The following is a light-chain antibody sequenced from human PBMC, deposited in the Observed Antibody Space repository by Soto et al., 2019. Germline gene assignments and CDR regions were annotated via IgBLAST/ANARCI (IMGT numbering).Light chain of an antibody. J-gene: IGLJ2*01. CDR2: DVS. V-gene: IGLV2-14*01. Sequence: QSALTQPASVSGSPGEWITISCTGTSSDVGGYNYVSWYQQHPGKAPKLMIYDVSNRPSGVSNRFSGSKSGNTASLTISGLQAEDEADYYCSSYTSSSTLAVFGGGTKVTVL. CDR1: SSDVGGYNY. CDR3: SSYTSSSTLAV.